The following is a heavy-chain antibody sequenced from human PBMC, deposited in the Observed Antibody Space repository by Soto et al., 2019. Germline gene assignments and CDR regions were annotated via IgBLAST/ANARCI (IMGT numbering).Heavy chain of an antibody. Sequence: SETLSLTCTVSGGSISSDSYYWGWIRQSPGKGLEWIGNIHHSGSTSYNPTLKSRVTMSVDTSKNQFSLKVSSVTAADTALYYCARQGFGQLHGLVDVWGPGTTVTVSS. CDR2: IHHSGST. D-gene: IGHD3-10*01. J-gene: IGHJ6*02. CDR1: GGSISSDSYY. V-gene: IGHV4-39*01. CDR3: ARQGFGQLHGLVDV.